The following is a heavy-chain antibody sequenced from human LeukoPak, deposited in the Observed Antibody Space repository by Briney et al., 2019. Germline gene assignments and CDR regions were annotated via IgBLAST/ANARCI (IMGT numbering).Heavy chain of an antibody. D-gene: IGHD3-10*01. CDR1: GGSFSGYY. Sequence: PSETLSLTCAVYGGSFSGYYWSWIRQPPGKGLEWIGEINHSGSTNYNPSLKSRVTISVDTSKNQFSLKLSSVTAADTAVYYCAREVSLWFGELLRYGSYYSDYWGQGTLVTVSS. J-gene: IGHJ4*02. CDR3: AREVSLWFGELLRYGSYYSDY. V-gene: IGHV4-34*01. CDR2: INHSGST.